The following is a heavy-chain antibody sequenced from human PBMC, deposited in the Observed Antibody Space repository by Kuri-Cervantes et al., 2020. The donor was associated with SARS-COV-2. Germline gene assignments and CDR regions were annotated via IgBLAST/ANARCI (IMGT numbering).Heavy chain of an antibody. V-gene: IGHV3-21*01. CDR2: ISSSSSYI. CDR3: ARGRSDYYDILTGYSPYYYYYMDV. D-gene: IGHD3-9*01. J-gene: IGHJ6*03. CDR1: GFTFSSYA. Sequence: GGSLRLSCAASGFTFSSYAMSWVRQAPGKGLEWVSSISSSSSYIYYADSVKGRFTISRDNAKNSLYLQMNSLRAEDTAVYYCARGRSDYYDILTGYSPYYYYYMDVWGKGTTVTVSS.